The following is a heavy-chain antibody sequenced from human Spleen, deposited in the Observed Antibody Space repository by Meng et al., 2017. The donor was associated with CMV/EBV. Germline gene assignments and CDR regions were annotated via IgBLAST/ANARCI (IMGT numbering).Heavy chain of an antibody. J-gene: IGHJ4*02. V-gene: IGHV3-30*02. Sequence: GGSLRLSCAASGFSLSSYKMNWVRQAPGKGLEWVAFIRFDGRNKFYAESVKGRFTISRDNAKNSLYLQMNSLRAEDTAVYYCAREGGYGLFDYWGQGTLVTVSS. CDR3: AREGGYGLFDY. CDR2: IRFDGRNK. CDR1: GFSLSSYK. D-gene: IGHD4-17*01.